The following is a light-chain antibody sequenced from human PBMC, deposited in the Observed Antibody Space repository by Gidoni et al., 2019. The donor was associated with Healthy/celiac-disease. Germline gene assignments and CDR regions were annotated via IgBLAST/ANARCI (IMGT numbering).Light chain of an antibody. J-gene: IGKJ1*01. Sequence: DFDMTQSPLSPPVTRGEPASISCRSSQSLLHSNGYNYWDWYLQKPGPSPVPLFYLGSNRDSGVPNRFRGSGSGTDLTLKISRVDAEDGGVYYSLPALPTPQTFGQGTKVEIK. CDR3: LPALPTPQT. V-gene: IGKV2-28*01. CDR2: LGS. CDR1: QSLLHSNGYNY.